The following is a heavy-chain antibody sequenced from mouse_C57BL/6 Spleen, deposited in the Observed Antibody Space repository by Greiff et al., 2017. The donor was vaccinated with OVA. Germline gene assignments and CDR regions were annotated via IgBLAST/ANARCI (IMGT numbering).Heavy chain of an antibody. CDR1: GFTFSDYG. Sequence: EVQLVESGGGLVKPGGSLKLSCAASGFTFSDYGMHWVRQAPEKGLEWVAYISSGSSTIYYADTVKGRFTLSRDNAKNTLFLQMTSLRAKDTAKYDCARAYYSNHWYFDVWGTGTTVTVSS. J-gene: IGHJ1*03. CDR2: ISSGSSTI. V-gene: IGHV5-17*01. CDR3: ARAYYSNHWYFDV. D-gene: IGHD2-5*01.